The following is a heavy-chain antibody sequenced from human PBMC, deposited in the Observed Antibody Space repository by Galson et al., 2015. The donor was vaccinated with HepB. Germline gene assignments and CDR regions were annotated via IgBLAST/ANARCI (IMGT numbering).Heavy chain of an antibody. CDR1: GFTVSSNY. CDR3: ARGYCSSTSCPNDAFDI. D-gene: IGHD2-2*01. CDR2: IYSSGST. V-gene: IGHV3-66*01. J-gene: IGHJ3*02. Sequence: SLRLSCAASGFTVSSNYMSWVRQAPGKGLEWVSVIYSSGSTYYADSVKGRFTISRDNSKNTLYLQMNSLRAEDTAVYYCARGYCSSTSCPNDAFDIWGQGTMVTVSS.